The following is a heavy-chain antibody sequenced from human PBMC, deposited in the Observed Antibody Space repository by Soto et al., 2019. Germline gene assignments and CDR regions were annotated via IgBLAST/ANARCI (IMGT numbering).Heavy chain of an antibody. J-gene: IGHJ5*02. Sequence: QVQLVQSGAEVKKPGASVKVSCKASGYTFTSYGISWVRQAPGQGPEWMGRISAYNGNTNYAQKLQGRVTMTTDTSTSTPYMELRSLRSDDTAVYYRARVVGARGDWFDPWGQGTRVTVSS. D-gene: IGHD1-26*01. CDR3: ARVVGARGDWFDP. CDR2: ISAYNGNT. V-gene: IGHV1-18*01. CDR1: GYTFTSYG.